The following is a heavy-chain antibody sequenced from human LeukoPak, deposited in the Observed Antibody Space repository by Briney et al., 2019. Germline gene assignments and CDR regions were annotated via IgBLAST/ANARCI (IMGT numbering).Heavy chain of an antibody. Sequence: PGRSLRLSCVASGFTFSSYAMNWVRQAPGKGLEWVSYISSSGSTIYYADSVKGRFTISRDNAKNSLYLQMNSLRAEDTAVYYCARDSGSYYVRGYFDYWGQGTLVTVSS. J-gene: IGHJ4*02. CDR3: ARDSGSYYVRGYFDY. CDR2: ISSSGSTI. V-gene: IGHV3-48*03. D-gene: IGHD1-26*01. CDR1: GFTFSSYA.